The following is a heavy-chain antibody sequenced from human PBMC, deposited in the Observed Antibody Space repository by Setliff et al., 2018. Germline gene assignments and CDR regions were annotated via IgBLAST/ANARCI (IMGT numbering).Heavy chain of an antibody. Sequence: RASVKVSCKASGGTFSSYAISWVRQAPGQGLEWMGGIIPIFGTANYAQKFQGRVTITRVTSASTAYMELSSLRSEDTAVYYCARRRGYCSGGSCSDGWVNWFDPWGQGTLVTVSS. CDR3: ARRRGYCSGGSCSDGWVNWFDP. D-gene: IGHD2-15*01. V-gene: IGHV1-69*05. CDR1: GGTFSSYA. CDR2: IIPIFGTA. J-gene: IGHJ5*02.